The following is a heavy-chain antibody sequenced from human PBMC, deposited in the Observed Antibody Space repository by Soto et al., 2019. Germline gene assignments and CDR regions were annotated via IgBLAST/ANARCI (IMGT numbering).Heavy chain of an antibody. CDR2: ISYNGNNE. CDR1: GFTLSNFG. D-gene: IGHD4-17*01. J-gene: IGHJ6*02. CDR3: AKAQTTTAKYYSYGMHV. V-gene: IGHV3-30*18. Sequence: GGSLRLSCAASGFTLSNFGMHWVRQAPGKGLEWVAVISYNGNNEYYADSVKGRFSIPRDNSKTTLYLQMNSLRAEDTAVYYCAKAQTTTAKYYSYGMHVCGQGPTVTVSS.